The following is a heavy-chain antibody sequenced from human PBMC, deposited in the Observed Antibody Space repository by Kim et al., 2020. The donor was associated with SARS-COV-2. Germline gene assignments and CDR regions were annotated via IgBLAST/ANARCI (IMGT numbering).Heavy chain of an antibody. Sequence: SVKVSCKASGGTFSSYTISWVRQAPGQGLEWMGRIIPILGIANYAQKFQGRVTITADKSTSTAYMELSSLRSEDTAVYYCASSGGKDFDWLLTTRPYYFDYWGQGTLVTVSS. V-gene: IGHV1-69*02. D-gene: IGHD3-9*01. CDR2: IIPILGIA. J-gene: IGHJ4*02. CDR3: ASSGGKDFDWLLTTRPYYFDY. CDR1: GGTFSSYT.